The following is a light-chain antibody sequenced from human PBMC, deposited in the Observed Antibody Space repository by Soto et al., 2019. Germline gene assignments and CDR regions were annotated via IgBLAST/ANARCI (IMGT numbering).Light chain of an antibody. V-gene: IGKV4-1*01. J-gene: IGKJ5*01. CDR1: QSVFSNSNNKKY. CDR2: WAS. Sequence: DIVMTQSADSLAVSLGERATINCKSSQSVFSNSNNKKYLPWYQQKPGQPPKLLIHWASIRESGVPDRFSGSGSETDFTLTISRLQAEDVAVYYCQQSYATPITFGQGTRLAI. CDR3: QQSYATPIT.